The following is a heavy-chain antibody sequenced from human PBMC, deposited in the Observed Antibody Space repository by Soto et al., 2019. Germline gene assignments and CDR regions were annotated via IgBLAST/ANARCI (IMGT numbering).Heavy chain of an antibody. CDR1: GGSFSGYY. CDR2: INHSGST. D-gene: IGHD2-15*01. V-gene: IGHV4-34*01. J-gene: IGHJ5*02. Sequence: PSETLSLTCAVFGGSFSGYYWSWIRQPPGKGLEWIGEINHSGSTNYNPSLKSRVTISVDTSKNQFSLKLSSVTAADTAVYYCARGIGSSPFDPWGQGTLVTVYS. CDR3: ARGIGSSPFDP.